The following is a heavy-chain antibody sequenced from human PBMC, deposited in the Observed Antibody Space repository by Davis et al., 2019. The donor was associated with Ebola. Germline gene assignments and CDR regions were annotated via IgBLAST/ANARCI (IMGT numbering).Heavy chain of an antibody. V-gene: IGHV1-18*01. CDR2: ISAHNGNT. CDR3: ARGTYYYGSGSYYLY. J-gene: IGHJ4*02. Sequence: ASVKVSCKASGYTFNLYGISWVRQAPGQGLEWMGWISAHNGNTDYAQRLQGRVTMTTDTSTSTAYMELRSLRSDDTAVYYCARGTYYYGSGSYYLYWGQGTLVTVSP. D-gene: IGHD3-10*01. CDR1: GYTFNLYG.